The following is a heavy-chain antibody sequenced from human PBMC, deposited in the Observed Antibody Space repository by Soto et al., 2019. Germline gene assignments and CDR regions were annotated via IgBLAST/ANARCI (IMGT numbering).Heavy chain of an antibody. Sequence: SETLSLTCTVSGGSISSYYLSWIRQPPGKGLEWIGYIYYSGSTYYNPSLKSRVTISVDTSKNQFSLKLTSVTAADTAVYYCAKDQLYIRGVIHNWFDTWGQGTLVTVSS. CDR3: AKDQLYIRGVIHNWFDT. CDR2: IYYSGST. CDR1: GGSISSYY. V-gene: IGHV4-59*04. J-gene: IGHJ5*02. D-gene: IGHD3-10*02.